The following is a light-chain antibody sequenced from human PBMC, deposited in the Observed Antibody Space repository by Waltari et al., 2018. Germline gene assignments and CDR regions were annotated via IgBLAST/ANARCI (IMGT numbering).Light chain of an antibody. CDR3: QQRSNWPPT. V-gene: IGKV3-11*01. CDR1: QSIASS. J-gene: IGKJ4*01. Sequence: EIVLTQSPATLSLSPGERATPSCRASQSIASSLAWYQQRPGQAPRLLIYDAFTRDTGIPARFSGSGSRTDFTLTISSLEPEDFAVYYCQQRSNWPPTFGGGSKVEI. CDR2: DAF.